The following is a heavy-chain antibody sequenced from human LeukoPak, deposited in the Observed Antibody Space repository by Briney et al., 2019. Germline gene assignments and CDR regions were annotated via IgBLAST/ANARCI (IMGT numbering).Heavy chain of an antibody. CDR1: GGSFSGYY. D-gene: IGHD6-13*01. CDR2: INHSGST. CDR3: ASRVSRQQLVLRAFDI. J-gene: IGHJ3*02. Sequence: SETLSLTCAAYGGSFSGYYWSWIRQPPGKGLEWIGEINHSGSTNYNPSLKSRVTISVDTSKNQFSLKLSSVTAADTAVYYCASRVSRQQLVLRAFDIWGQGTMVTVSS. V-gene: IGHV4-34*01.